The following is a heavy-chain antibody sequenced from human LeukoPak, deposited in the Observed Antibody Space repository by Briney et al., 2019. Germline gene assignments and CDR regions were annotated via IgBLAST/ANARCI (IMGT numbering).Heavy chain of an antibody. Sequence: SETLSLTCTVSGGSISSYYWSWIRQPPGKGLEWIGYIYYSGSTNYNPSLKSRVTISVDTSENQFSLKLSSVTAADTAVYYCARHSRVRFLEWLLSDYYYYGMDVWGQGTTVTVSS. CDR1: GGSISSYY. CDR2: IYYSGST. D-gene: IGHD3-3*01. J-gene: IGHJ6*02. V-gene: IGHV4-59*08. CDR3: ARHSRVRFLEWLLSDYYYYGMDV.